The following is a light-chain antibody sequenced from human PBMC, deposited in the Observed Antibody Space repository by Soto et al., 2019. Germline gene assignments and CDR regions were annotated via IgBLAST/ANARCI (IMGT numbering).Light chain of an antibody. CDR1: QDISNF. CDR2: DAS. CDR3: QQYDNLLWT. J-gene: IGKJ1*01. Sequence: DIQMTQSPSSLSASVGDRVTITCQAIQDISNFLNWYQQKPGKSPKLLIYDASILQTGVPSRFSGSGAGTDFTSTISSLQPEDTATYYCQQYDNLLWTFGQGTKVDIK. V-gene: IGKV1-33*01.